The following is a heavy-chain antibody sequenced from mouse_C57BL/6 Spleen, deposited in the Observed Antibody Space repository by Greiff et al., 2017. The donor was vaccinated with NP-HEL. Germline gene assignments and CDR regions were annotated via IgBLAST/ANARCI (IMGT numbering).Heavy chain of an antibody. D-gene: IGHD1-1*01. V-gene: IGHV1-18*01. CDR3: ARVRGPYAFDY. CDR1: GYTFTDYN. J-gene: IGHJ4*01. Sequence: EVQLQQSGPELVKPGASVKISCKASGYTFTDYNMDWVKQSHGKSLEWIGDINPNNGGTSYNQKFKGKATLTVDQSSSTAYMQLRSLTSEDAAVYYCARVRGPYAFDYWGQGTTVTVSS. CDR2: INPNNGGT.